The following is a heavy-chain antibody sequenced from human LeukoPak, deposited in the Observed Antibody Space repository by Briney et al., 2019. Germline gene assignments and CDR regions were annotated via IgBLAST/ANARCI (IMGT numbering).Heavy chain of an antibody. CDR3: ARYINGGLDV. V-gene: IGHV4-4*07. Sequence: SETLSLTCSVSAASIRTNHWTWIRHPAGKGLEWIGRIYNSGNTNYNPSLKSRVTMSVDTSKNQFSLKLSSVTAADTAIYYCARYINGGLDVWGQGTTVTVSS. J-gene: IGHJ6*02. CDR1: AASIRTNH. D-gene: IGHD2-8*01. CDR2: IYNSGNT.